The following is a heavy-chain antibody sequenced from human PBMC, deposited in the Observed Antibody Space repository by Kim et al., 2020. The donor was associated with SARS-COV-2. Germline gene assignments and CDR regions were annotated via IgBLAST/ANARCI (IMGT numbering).Heavy chain of an antibody. CDR2: NT. CDR3: AGDRSYILDS. Sequence: NTKYAQKFQGRVILTTDTSTSTAYMELRSLTSDDTAFYYCAGDRSYILDSWGQGTLVTVSS. J-gene: IGHJ4*02. V-gene: IGHV1-18*01. D-gene: IGHD1-20*01.